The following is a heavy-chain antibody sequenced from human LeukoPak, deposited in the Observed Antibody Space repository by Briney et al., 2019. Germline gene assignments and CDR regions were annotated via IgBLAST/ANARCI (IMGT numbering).Heavy chain of an antibody. CDR2: IKGKRDGGTT. Sequence: GGSLRLSCAVSGFTFSNGWMSWVRQAPGKGLEWVGRIKGKRDGGTTDYAAPVNGRFTISRDDSKNTLYLQMNSLKTEDTAVYYCTTEYYYDSSGLFDYWGQGTLVTVSS. V-gene: IGHV3-15*01. J-gene: IGHJ4*02. D-gene: IGHD3-22*01. CDR1: GFTFSNGW. CDR3: TTEYYYDSSGLFDY.